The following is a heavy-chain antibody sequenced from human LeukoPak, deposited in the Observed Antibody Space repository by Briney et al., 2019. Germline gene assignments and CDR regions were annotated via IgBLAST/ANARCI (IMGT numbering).Heavy chain of an antibody. J-gene: IGHJ4*02. V-gene: IGHV4-4*07. CDR2: IYASGGT. CDR1: GGSISSYY. D-gene: IGHD3-16*01. Sequence: SETLSLTCTISGGSISSYYWSWIRQPAGKGLEWIGRIYASGGTNYNPSLKSRVTMSVDTSNNQFSLKLSSVTAADTAVYYCARKRKGAYDFDYWGQGTRVTVSS. CDR3: ARKRKGAYDFDY.